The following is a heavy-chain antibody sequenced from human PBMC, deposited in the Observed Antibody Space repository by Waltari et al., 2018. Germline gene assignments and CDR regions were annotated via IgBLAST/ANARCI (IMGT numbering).Heavy chain of an antibody. CDR1: GYSISSGYY. Sequence: QVQLQESGPGLVKPSETLSLTCAVSGYSISSGYYWGWIRQPPGKGLEWIGRIYHRGITYYNPSLKSRVTRSVDTSKNQFSLRLSSVTAADTAVYYCASTPRYDFWSGYHYWYFDLWGRGTLVTVSS. J-gene: IGHJ2*01. CDR2: IYHRGIT. CDR3: ASTPRYDFWSGYHYWYFDL. D-gene: IGHD3-3*01. V-gene: IGHV4-38-2*01.